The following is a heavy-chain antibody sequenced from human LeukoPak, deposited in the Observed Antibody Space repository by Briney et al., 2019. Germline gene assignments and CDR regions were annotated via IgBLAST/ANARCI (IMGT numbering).Heavy chain of an antibody. Sequence: GGSLRLSCAASGFTFSSYSMNWVRQAPGKGLEWVSSISSSSSYIYYADSVKGRFTISRGNAKNSLYLQMNSLRAEDTAVYYCARDRVDLGDYWGQGTLVAVSS. CDR1: GFTFSSYS. CDR3: ARDRVDLGDY. D-gene: IGHD3-16*01. V-gene: IGHV3-21*01. J-gene: IGHJ4*02. CDR2: ISSSSSYI.